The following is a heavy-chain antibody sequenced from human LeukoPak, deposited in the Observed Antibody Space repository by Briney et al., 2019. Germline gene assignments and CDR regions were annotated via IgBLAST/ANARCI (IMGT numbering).Heavy chain of an antibody. D-gene: IGHD2-15*01. V-gene: IGHV4-4*07. Sequence: SETLSLXCTVSGGSNSSYYWSWIRPPAGKGLEWIGRIYTSGSTNYNPSLKSRVTMSVDTSKNQFSLKLSSVTAADTAVYYCARGSPDAFDIWGQGTMVTVSS. CDR2: IYTSGST. CDR1: GGSNSSYY. J-gene: IGHJ3*02. CDR3: ARGSPDAFDI.